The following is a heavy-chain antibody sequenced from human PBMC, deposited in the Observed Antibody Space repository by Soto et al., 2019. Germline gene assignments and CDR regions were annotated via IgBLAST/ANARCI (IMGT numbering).Heavy chain of an antibody. CDR1: GFTFSSYT. CDR3: ARDSVRDYLYYYYGMDV. CDR2: IGTSSSYI. V-gene: IGHV3-21*01. J-gene: IGHJ6*02. D-gene: IGHD4-17*01. Sequence: GGSLSLSCPSSGFTFSSYTMNWVRQAPGRGLEWVSSIGTSSSYIYYADAVKGRFTISRDNAKNSLFLQMNSLRADDTAVYYCARDSVRDYLYYYYGMDVWGQGTTVTVSS.